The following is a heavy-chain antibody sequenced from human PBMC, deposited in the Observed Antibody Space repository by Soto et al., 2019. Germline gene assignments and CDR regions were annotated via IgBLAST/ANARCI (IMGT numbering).Heavy chain of an antibody. CDR2: IIPIFGTA. V-gene: IGHV1-69*12. J-gene: IGHJ6*02. CDR1: GGTFSSYA. D-gene: IGHD6-13*01. Sequence: QVQLVQSGAEVKKPGSSVKVSCKASGGTFSSYAISWVRQAPGQGLEWMGGIIPIFGTANYAQKFQGRVTITADESTSTAYMDLSSLRSEDTAVYYCARVAAAAGTYYYYGMDVWGQGTTVTVSS. CDR3: ARVAAAAGTYYYYGMDV.